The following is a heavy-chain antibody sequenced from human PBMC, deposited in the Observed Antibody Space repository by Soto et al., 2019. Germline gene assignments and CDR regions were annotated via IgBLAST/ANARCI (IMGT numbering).Heavy chain of an antibody. Sequence: QVQLVESGGGVVQPGRSLRLSCAASGFTFSSYGMHWVRQAPGMGLEWVAVIWYDGSNKYYADSVKGRFTISRDNSKNTLYLQMNSLRAEDTAVYYCARARGFGDYDYWGQGTLVTVSS. CDR3: ARARGFGDYDY. D-gene: IGHD3-10*01. CDR1: GFTFSSYG. V-gene: IGHV3-33*01. J-gene: IGHJ4*02. CDR2: IWYDGSNK.